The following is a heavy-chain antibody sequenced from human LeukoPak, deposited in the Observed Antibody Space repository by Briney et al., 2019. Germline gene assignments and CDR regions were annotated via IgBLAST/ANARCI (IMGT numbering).Heavy chain of an antibody. CDR2: ISYDANNK. V-gene: IGHV3-30*18. CDR1: GFTFSSYG. Sequence: GGSLRLSCAASGFTFSSYGMHWVRQAPGKGLEWVAIISYDANNKYYADSVKGRFTISRDNSKNTLYLQMNSLRTEDTAVYYCAKDGYSYDPGNYFEYWGQGTLVTVSS. D-gene: IGHD5-18*01. CDR3: AKDGYSYDPGNYFEY. J-gene: IGHJ4*02.